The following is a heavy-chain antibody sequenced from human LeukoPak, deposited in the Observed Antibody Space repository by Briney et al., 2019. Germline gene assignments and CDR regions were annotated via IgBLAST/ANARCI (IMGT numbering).Heavy chain of an antibody. CDR1: GFTFSNYG. CDR3: ARRAGAYSHPYDY. D-gene: IGHD4/OR15-4a*01. V-gene: IGHV3-30*02. Sequence: GSLRLSCGASGFTFSNYGMLWVRQAPGKGLEWVAFIRYDGNNKLYADSMKGRFTISRDNSKNTLYLQMNSLRAEDTAVYYCARRAGAYSHPYDYWGQGTLVTVSS. J-gene: IGHJ4*02. CDR2: IRYDGNNK.